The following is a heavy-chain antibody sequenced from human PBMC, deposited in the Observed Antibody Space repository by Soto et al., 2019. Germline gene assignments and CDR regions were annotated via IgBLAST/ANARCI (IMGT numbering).Heavy chain of an antibody. J-gene: IGHJ4*02. CDR1: GFTFSSYW. D-gene: IGHD4-17*01. Sequence: GGSLRLSCAASGFTFSSYWMHWVRQAPGKGLVWVSRINSDGSSTSYEDSLKGRFTISRDNAKNTLYLQMNSLRAEDTAVYYCARGRDGDYEQDFDYWGQGTLVTVSS. CDR3: ARGRDGDYEQDFDY. V-gene: IGHV3-74*01. CDR2: INSDGSST.